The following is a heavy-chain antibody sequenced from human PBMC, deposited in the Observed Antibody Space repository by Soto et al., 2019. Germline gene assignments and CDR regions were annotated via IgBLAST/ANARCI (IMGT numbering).Heavy chain of an antibody. CDR3: AKVSSGSSFYFDY. D-gene: IGHD6-19*01. V-gene: IGHV3-23*01. Sequence: GGSLRLSCAASGFSFSSYAMSWVRQAPGKGLEWVSAISGSGGSTYYADSVKGRFTISRDNSKNTLYLQMNSLRAEGTAVYYCAKVSSGSSFYFDYWGQGTLVTVSS. CDR1: GFSFSSYA. CDR2: ISGSGGST. J-gene: IGHJ4*02.